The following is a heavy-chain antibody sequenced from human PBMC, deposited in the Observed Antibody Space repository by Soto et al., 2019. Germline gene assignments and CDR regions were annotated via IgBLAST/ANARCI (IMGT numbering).Heavy chain of an antibody. J-gene: IGHJ4*02. CDR1: GGTASSGDYS. Sequence: SETLSLTCTVSGGTASSGDYSWNWVRQPPGKGLEWIGNIHSSGSTSYNPSLKSRVTVSVDTSKSQFSLELKSVTAADTAVYYCTRNLDSWGQGTLVTVSS. CDR3: TRNLDS. CDR2: IHSSGST. V-gene: IGHV4-61*08.